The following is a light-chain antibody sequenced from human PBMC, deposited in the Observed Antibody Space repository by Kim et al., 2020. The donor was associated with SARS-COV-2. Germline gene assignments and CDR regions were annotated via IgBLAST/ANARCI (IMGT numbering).Light chain of an antibody. CDR1: QNIARD. CDR2: AAY. V-gene: IGKV1D-8*02. CDR3: QQYFDFPYT. J-gene: IGKJ2*01. Sequence: SASPGDKVTITCRLTQNIARDLAWFQQRPGKAPQLLIYAAYTLHTGAPSRFSGSGSGTDFTLTIHPLQSEDSATYFCQQYFDFPYTFGQGTKLEI.